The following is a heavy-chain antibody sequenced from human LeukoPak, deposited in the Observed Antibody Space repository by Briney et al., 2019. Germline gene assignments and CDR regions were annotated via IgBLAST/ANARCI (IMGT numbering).Heavy chain of an antibody. CDR3: ARDWAEQTFDY. Sequence: VASVTVSFTASGYTFTIYYMHWVRQAPGQGLEWMGIINPSGGSTSYAQKFQGRVTMTRDTSTSTVYMELSSLRSEDTAVYYCARDWAEQTFDYWGQGTLVTVSS. D-gene: IGHD3-16*01. CDR1: GYTFTIYY. V-gene: IGHV1-46*01. CDR2: INPSGGST. J-gene: IGHJ4*02.